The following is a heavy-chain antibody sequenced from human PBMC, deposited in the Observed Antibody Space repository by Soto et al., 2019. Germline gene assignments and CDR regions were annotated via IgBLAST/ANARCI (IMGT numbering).Heavy chain of an antibody. Sequence: QVQLVQSGAEVKKPGSSVKVSCKASGGTFSSYAISWVRQAPGQGLEWMGGIIPIFGTANYAQKFQGRVTITADESKRTAYMELSRLRSEDTAVYYCARVAYYYASSGYSATVLDYWGQGTLVTVSS. CDR3: ARVAYYYASSGYSATVLDY. CDR2: IIPIFGTA. CDR1: GGTFSSYA. D-gene: IGHD3-22*01. V-gene: IGHV1-69*01. J-gene: IGHJ4*02.